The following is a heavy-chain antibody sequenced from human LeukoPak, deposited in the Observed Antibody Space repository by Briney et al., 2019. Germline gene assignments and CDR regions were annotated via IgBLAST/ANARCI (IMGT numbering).Heavy chain of an antibody. J-gene: IGHJ5*02. Sequence: PGGSLRLSCAASGFTFDTYGMHWVRQAPGKGLEWVAFIRSDGSNKYYADSVKGRFAISRDNSKNTLYLQMNSLRAEDTAVYSCARESHEGATRAYNWFDPWGQGTLVSVSS. CDR2: IRSDGSNK. CDR1: GFTFDTYG. CDR3: ARESHEGATRAYNWFDP. D-gene: IGHD1-26*01. V-gene: IGHV3-30*02.